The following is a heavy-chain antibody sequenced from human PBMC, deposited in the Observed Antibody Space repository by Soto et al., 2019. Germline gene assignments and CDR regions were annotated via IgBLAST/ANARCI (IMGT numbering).Heavy chain of an antibody. Sequence: QVQLVQSGAEVKKPGASVKVSCKASGYSFTVYHLHWVRQAPGQGLEWMGWINANSGDTKYAQKFQGRVTMTRDTSISTAYMELSSLRSDDTAVYYCAREIRSGYYGYWYFDMWGRGTLVTVSS. CDR3: AREIRSGYYGYWYFDM. CDR1: GYSFTVYH. CDR2: INANSGDT. D-gene: IGHD3-3*01. J-gene: IGHJ2*01. V-gene: IGHV1-2*02.